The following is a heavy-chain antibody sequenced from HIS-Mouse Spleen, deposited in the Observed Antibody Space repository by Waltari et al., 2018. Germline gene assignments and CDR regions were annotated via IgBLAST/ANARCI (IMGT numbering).Heavy chain of an antibody. CDR2: IYYSGST. V-gene: IGHV4-39*07. CDR3: AREIPYSSSWYDWYFDL. D-gene: IGHD6-13*01. Sequence: QLQLQESGPGLVKPSETLSLTCTVSGGSISSSSYYWGWIRQPPGKGLEGIGSIYYSGSTYYHPPLKSRVTRSVDTSKNQFSLKLSSVTAADTAVYYCAREIPYSSSWYDWYFDLWGRGTLVTVSS. CDR1: GGSISSSSYY. J-gene: IGHJ2*01.